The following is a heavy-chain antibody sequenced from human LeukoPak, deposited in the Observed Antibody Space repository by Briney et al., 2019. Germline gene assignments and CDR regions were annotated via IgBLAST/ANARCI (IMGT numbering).Heavy chain of an antibody. J-gene: IGHJ3*02. D-gene: IGHD4-11*01. CDR2: MNPKTGNT. Sequence: ASVKVSCKASGYTFTSYAINWVRQAPGQGLGWMGWMNPKTGNTGSAQKLQGRVTITGNTSISTAYMELSSLTSEDTAVYYCVRIDYSNAFDIWGQGTMVTVSS. CDR1: GYTFTSYA. V-gene: IGHV1-8*03. CDR3: VRIDYSNAFDI.